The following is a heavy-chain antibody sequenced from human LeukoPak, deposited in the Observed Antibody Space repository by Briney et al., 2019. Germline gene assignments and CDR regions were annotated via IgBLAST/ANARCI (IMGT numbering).Heavy chain of an antibody. J-gene: IGHJ5*02. CDR1: GGSISSSSYY. Sequence: SETLSLTCTVSGGSISSSSYYWGWIRQPPGKGLEWIGIIYYSGSTYYNPSLKSRLTISVDTSKNQFSLKLSSVTPTDPAVYYCARRGYCSNTSCYEYWFDPWGQGTLVTVSS. V-gene: IGHV4-39*01. CDR2: IYYSGST. CDR3: ARRGYCSNTSCYEYWFDP. D-gene: IGHD2-2*01.